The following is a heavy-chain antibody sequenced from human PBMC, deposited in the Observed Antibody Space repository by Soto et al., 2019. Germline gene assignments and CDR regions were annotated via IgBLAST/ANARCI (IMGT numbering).Heavy chain of an antibody. CDR3: AKWLVYHYFFDY. V-gene: IGHV3-11*03. CDR1: GFTFSDYY. CDR2: SSNSGTFS. J-gene: IGHJ4*02. D-gene: IGHD6-19*01. Sequence: GGSLRLSCEGSGFTFSDYYISWIRQAPGKGLEWISYSSNSGTFSRYADSVKGRFSISRDNSKNTLYLQMNSLRAEDTAVYYCAKWLVYHYFFDYWGQGTLVTVSS.